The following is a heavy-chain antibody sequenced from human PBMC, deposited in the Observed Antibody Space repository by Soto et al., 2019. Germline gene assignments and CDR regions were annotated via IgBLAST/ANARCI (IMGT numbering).Heavy chain of an antibody. V-gene: IGHV1-69*02. Sequence: QVQLVQSGAEVKKPGSSVKVSCKASGGTFSSYTISWVRQAPGQGLEWMGRIIPILGIANYAQKFQGRVTITADKSTSTAYMELSSLRSEDTAVYYCVGSGYSSSRSSGFDYWGQGTLVTVSS. CDR3: VGSGYSSSRSSGFDY. CDR2: IIPILGIA. J-gene: IGHJ4*02. D-gene: IGHD6-13*01. CDR1: GGTFSSYT.